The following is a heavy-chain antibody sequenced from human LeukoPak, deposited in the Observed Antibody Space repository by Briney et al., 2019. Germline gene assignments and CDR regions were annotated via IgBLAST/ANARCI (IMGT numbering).Heavy chain of an antibody. Sequence: PSETLSLTCDVSGYSISSTYYWSWIRQPPGKGLEWIGYIYYSGGTNYNPSLKSRVTISVDTSKNQFSLKLRSVTAADTAMYYCAREGSTAFFNWFDPWGQGTLVTVSS. J-gene: IGHJ5*02. CDR3: AREGSTAFFNWFDP. CDR2: IYYSGGT. CDR1: GYSISSTYY. V-gene: IGHV4-61*01. D-gene: IGHD2/OR15-2a*01.